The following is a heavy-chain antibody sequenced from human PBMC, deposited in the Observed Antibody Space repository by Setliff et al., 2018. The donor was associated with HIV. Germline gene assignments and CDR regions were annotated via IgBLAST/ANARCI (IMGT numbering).Heavy chain of an antibody. J-gene: IGHJ4*02. V-gene: IGHV4-38-2*01. Sequence: SETLSLTCAVSGYSINNIHYWGWIRQPPGKGLECLGNIYDGGTTYHNPSLKGRVTMSIDTSKTQFSLKLISVTAADTAVYYCGRRVVSFLFGQFDSWGQGILVTVSS. CDR2: IYDGGTT. CDR1: GYSINNIHY. CDR3: GRRVVSFLFGQFDS. D-gene: IGHD3-10*02.